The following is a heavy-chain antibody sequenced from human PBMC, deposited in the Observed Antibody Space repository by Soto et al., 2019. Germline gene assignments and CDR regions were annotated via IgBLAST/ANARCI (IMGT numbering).Heavy chain of an antibody. Sequence: WGSLRISCASSGLTVSSNYRSWVRQAPGKGLEWVSVIYSGGSTYYADSVKGRFTISRDNSKNTLYLQMNSLRAEDTAVYYCARGRYYYDSVSAFDIGGQGTRFTVSS. CDR3: ARGRYYYDSVSAFDI. J-gene: IGHJ3*02. D-gene: IGHD3-22*01. CDR1: GLTVSSNY. CDR2: IYSGGST. V-gene: IGHV3-53*01.